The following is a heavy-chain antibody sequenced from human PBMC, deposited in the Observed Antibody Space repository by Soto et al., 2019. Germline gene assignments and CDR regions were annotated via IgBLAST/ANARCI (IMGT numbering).Heavy chain of an antibody. V-gene: IGHV1-69*12. J-gene: IGHJ6*02. D-gene: IGHD1-1*01. CDR1: GGTFRTSA. Sequence: QVQLVQSGAEVKKPGSSVKVSCKASGGTFRTSAISWVRQAPGQGLEWVGGIMPVFRRPKYAQNFQDRVTITADESTSTAYMELNSLRSDDTAVYYCARDQDRLQLGGNYYFILDVWGQGTAVTVS. CDR3: ARDQDRLQLGGNYYFILDV. CDR2: IMPVFRRP.